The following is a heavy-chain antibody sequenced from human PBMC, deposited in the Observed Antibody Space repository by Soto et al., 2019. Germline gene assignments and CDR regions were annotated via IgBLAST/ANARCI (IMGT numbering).Heavy chain of an antibody. CDR1: GFIFSSYG. CDR2: ISYDGSNK. D-gene: IGHD3-10*01. CDR3: ANPASHYYGSGMGGIDV. Sequence: QVQLVESGGGVVQPGRSLRLSCAASGFIFSSYGMHWVRQAPGKGLEWVAVISYDGSNKYYADSVKGRFTISRDNSKNTLYLQMNSLRAEDTAVYYCANPASHYYGSGMGGIDVW. J-gene: IGHJ6*01. V-gene: IGHV3-30*18.